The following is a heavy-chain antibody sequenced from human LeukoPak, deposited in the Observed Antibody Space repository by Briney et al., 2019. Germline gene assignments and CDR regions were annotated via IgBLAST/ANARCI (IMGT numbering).Heavy chain of an antibody. D-gene: IGHD7-27*01. Sequence: SETLSLTCTVSGGSISSYYWSWIRQPPGKGLEWIGYIYYSGSTNYNPSLKSRVTISVDTSKNQFSLKLSSVTAADTAVYYCARAGLTGRYNWFDPWGQGTLVTVSS. CDR3: ARAGLTGRYNWFDP. CDR2: IYYSGST. J-gene: IGHJ5*02. V-gene: IGHV4-59*01. CDR1: GGSISSYY.